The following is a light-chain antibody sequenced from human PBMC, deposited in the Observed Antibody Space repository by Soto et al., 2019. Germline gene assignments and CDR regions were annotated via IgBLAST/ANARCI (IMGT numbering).Light chain of an antibody. CDR1: QSVVYSDGTAY. J-gene: IGKJ1*01. Sequence: DVVMTQSPLSLPVTLGQPASISCRSSQSVVYSDGTAYLTWFHQRQGQSPRGLIYRVSIRASGVPNSFSGSGPGTDFTLNISRVEAEDLGIYYCMQGTHWPPTFGRGTKVEIK. CDR3: MQGTHWPPT. V-gene: IGKV2-30*01. CDR2: RVS.